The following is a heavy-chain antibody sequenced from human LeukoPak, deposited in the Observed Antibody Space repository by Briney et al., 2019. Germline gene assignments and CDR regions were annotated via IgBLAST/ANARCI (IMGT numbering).Heavy chain of an antibody. Sequence: NPSETLSLTCTVSGGSISSYYWSWIRQPPGKGLEWIGYIYYSGSTNYDPSLKSRVTISVDTSKNQFSLKLSSVTAADTAVYYCARVRLVEYSSSPYYFDYWGQGTLVTVSS. CDR3: ARVRLVEYSSSPYYFDY. V-gene: IGHV4-59*01. J-gene: IGHJ4*02. CDR2: IYYSGST. CDR1: GGSISSYY. D-gene: IGHD6-13*01.